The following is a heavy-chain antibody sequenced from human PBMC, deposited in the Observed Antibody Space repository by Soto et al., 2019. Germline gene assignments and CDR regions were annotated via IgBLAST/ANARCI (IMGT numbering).Heavy chain of an antibody. J-gene: IGHJ5*02. CDR3: ARHRARNWFDP. D-gene: IGHD6-6*01. Sequence: PEALSLTYIVSGSSISSSSYYWGWIRQPPGKGLEWIGSIYYSGSTYYNPSLKSRVTISVDTSKNQFSLKLSSVTAADTAVFYCARHRARNWFDPWGQGTLVTVSS. V-gene: IGHV4-39*01. CDR1: GSSISSSSYY. CDR2: IYYSGST.